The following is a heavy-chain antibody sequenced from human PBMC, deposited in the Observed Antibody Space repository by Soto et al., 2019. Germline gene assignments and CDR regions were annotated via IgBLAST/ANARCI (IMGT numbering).Heavy chain of an antibody. J-gene: IGHJ2*01. CDR2: IYRSGST. V-gene: IGHV4-4*02. D-gene: IGHD2-21*01. CDR1: GGSISSSHW. Sequence: QVQLQESGPGLVKPSGTLSLTCAVSGGSISSSHWYTWVRQPPGKGLEWIGKIYRSGSTNYSPSLKSRVTISIDESKNQVSLNLNSVTAADTAVYYCARNVVSVRYFDLWGRGTLVTVSS. CDR3: ARNVVSVRYFDL.